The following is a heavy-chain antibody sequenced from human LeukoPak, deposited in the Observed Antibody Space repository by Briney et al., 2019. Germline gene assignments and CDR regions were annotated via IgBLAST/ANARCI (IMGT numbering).Heavy chain of an antibody. D-gene: IGHD3-22*01. Sequence: ASVKVSCKASGYTFTSCYMHWVRQAPGQGLEWMGIINPSGGSTSYAQKFQGRVTMTRDTSTSTVYMELSSLRSEDTAVYYCARHVNYYDSSGYYYYYFDYWGQGTLVTVSS. CDR2: INPSGGST. V-gene: IGHV1-46*01. J-gene: IGHJ4*02. CDR1: GYTFTSCY. CDR3: ARHVNYYDSSGYYYYYFDY.